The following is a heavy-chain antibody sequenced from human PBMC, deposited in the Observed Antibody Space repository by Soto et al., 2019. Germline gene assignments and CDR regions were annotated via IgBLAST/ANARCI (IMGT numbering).Heavy chain of an antibody. CDR1: GYTFTSYA. V-gene: IGHV1-18*01. CDR2: ISTYNGNT. CDR3: ARTFYYDSSGYYAHVDY. D-gene: IGHD3-22*01. Sequence: QVQLVQSGAEVKKPGASVKVSCKASGYTFTSYAINLVRQAPGQGLEWMGWISTYNGNTNYAQKLQGRVTLTTDTSTSTAYMELRSLRSDDTAVYYCARTFYYDSSGYYAHVDYWGQGTLVTVSS. J-gene: IGHJ4*02.